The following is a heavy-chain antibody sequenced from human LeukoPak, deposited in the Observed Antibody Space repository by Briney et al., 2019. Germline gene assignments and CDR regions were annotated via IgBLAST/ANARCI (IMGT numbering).Heavy chain of an antibody. V-gene: IGHV3-21*01. CDR3: ARGWAGRYYYYYGMDV. CDR2: ISSSSSYI. CDR1: GFTFSSYS. Sequence: GGSLRLSCAASGFTFSSYSMNWVCQAPGKGLEWVSSISSSSSYIYYADSVKGRFTISRDNAKNSLYLQMNSLRAEDTAVYYCARGWAGRYYYYYGMDVWGQGTTVTVSS. D-gene: IGHD6-19*01. J-gene: IGHJ6*02.